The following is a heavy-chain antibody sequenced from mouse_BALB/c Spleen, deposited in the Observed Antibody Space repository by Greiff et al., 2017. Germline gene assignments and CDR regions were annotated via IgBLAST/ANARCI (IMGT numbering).Heavy chain of an antibody. D-gene: IGHD2-2*01. CDR1: GFTFNTYA. Sequence: DVKLVESGGGLVQPKGSLKLSCAASGFTFNTYAMNWVRQAPGKGLEWVARIRSKSNNYATYYADSVKDRFTISRDDSQSMLYLQMNNLKTEDTAMYYCVRHLVYFDYWGQGTTLTVSS. CDR3: VRHLVYFDY. J-gene: IGHJ2*01. V-gene: IGHV10-1*02. CDR2: IRSKSNNYAT.